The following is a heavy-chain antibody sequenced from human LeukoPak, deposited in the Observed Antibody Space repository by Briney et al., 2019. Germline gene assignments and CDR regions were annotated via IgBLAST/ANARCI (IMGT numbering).Heavy chain of an antibody. Sequence: SGTLSLTCTASGGPISSGGYYWSWIRQHPGEGLEWIGYIYYSGSSYYNPSLKSRVTISVDTSKNQFSLKLTSVTAADTAVYYCARGEMATTYYFDYWGQGTLVTVSS. D-gene: IGHD5-24*01. CDR3: ARGEMATTYYFDY. CDR1: GGPISSGGYY. CDR2: IYYSGSS. V-gene: IGHV4-31*03. J-gene: IGHJ4*02.